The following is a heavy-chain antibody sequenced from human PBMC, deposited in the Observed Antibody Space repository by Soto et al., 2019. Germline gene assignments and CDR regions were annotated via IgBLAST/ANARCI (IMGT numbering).Heavy chain of an antibody. CDR3: AKDRASYYYDSEVDY. J-gene: IGHJ4*02. Sequence: QVQLVESGGGVVQPGRSLRLSCAASGFTFSSYGMHWVRQAPGKGLEWVAVISYDGSNKYYADSVKGRFTISRDNSKNTLYLQMNSLRAEDTAVYYCAKDRASYYYDSEVDYWGQGTLVTVSS. D-gene: IGHD3-22*01. CDR2: ISYDGSNK. V-gene: IGHV3-30*18. CDR1: GFTFSSYG.